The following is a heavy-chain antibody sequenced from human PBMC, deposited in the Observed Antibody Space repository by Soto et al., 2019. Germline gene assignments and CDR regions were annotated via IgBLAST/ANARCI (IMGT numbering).Heavy chain of an antibody. Sequence: QVQLVQSGAEVKKPGSSVKVSCKASGGTFSSYAISWVRQAPGQGLEWMGGISPIFGAANYAQQFQGRVTITADESTSTAYMELSSLRSEDTAVYYCARAMEIAAPAPVYYFGYWGQGTRVTVSS. J-gene: IGHJ4*02. V-gene: IGHV1-69*01. D-gene: IGHD6-13*01. CDR3: ARAMEIAAPAPVYYFGY. CDR1: GGTFSSYA. CDR2: ISPIFGAA.